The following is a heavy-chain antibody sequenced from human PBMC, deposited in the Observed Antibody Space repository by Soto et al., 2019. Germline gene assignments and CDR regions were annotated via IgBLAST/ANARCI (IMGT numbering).Heavy chain of an antibody. CDR3: ARAVYDFWSGYLPGFDP. CDR2: INSDGSST. Sequence: GGSLRLSCAASGFTFSSYWMHWVRQAPGKGLVWVSRINSDGSSTSYADSVKGRFTISRDNAKNTLYLQMNSLRAEDTAVYYCARAVYDFWSGYLPGFDPWGQGTLVTVSS. CDR1: GFTFSSYW. V-gene: IGHV3-74*01. D-gene: IGHD3-3*01. J-gene: IGHJ5*02.